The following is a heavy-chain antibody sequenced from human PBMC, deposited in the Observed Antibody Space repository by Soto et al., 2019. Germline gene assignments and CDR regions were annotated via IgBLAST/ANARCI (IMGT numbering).Heavy chain of an antibody. CDR1: GGSFSGYY. CDR2: INHSGST. CDR3: AICRFPPRGIWAGYSFYYFDH. Sequence: PSETLSLTCAVYGGSFSGYYWSWIRQPPGKGLEWIGEINHSGSTNYNPSLKSRVTISVDTSKNQFSLKLSSVTAADTAVYYCAICRFPPRGIWAGYSFYYFDHWGQGTLVTVSS. D-gene: IGHD5-18*01. J-gene: IGHJ4*02. V-gene: IGHV4-34*01.